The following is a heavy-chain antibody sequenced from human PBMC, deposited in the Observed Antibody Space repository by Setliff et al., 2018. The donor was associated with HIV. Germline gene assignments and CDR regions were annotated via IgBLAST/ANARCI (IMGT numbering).Heavy chain of an antibody. Sequence: GGSLRLSCAPSGFTFGSYAMSWVRQAPGKGLEWVSVISGSGDSTFYADSLKGRFTISRDNSKNTLYLQMNSLRAEDTAVYYCAQLGMVDDFDYWGQGTLVTVS. CDR1: GFTFGSYA. CDR2: ISGSGDST. CDR3: AQLGMVDDFDY. J-gene: IGHJ4*02. V-gene: IGHV3-23*01. D-gene: IGHD3-3*01.